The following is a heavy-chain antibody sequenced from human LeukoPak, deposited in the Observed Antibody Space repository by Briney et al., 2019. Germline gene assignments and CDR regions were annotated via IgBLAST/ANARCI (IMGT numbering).Heavy chain of an antibody. CDR2: IYYSGST. J-gene: IGHJ4*02. CDR3: AIHYYDSSGLLDY. Sequence: SETLSLTCTVSGGSISSYYWSWIRQPPGKGLEWMGYIYYSGSTNYNPSLKSRVTISVDTSKNQFSLKLSSVTAADTAVYYCAIHYYDSSGLLDYWGQGTLVTVSS. V-gene: IGHV4-59*12. CDR1: GGSISSYY. D-gene: IGHD3-22*01.